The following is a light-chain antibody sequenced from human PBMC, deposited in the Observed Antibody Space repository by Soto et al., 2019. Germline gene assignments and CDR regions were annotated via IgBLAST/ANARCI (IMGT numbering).Light chain of an antibody. CDR3: TSYRSSSSTYV. CDR2: EVY. Sequence: QSVLSQPASVSGSPGQSITISCTGTSGDFGNYNYVSWYQQYPGKAPRLLIYEVYNRPSGVSNRFSGSKSGDTASLTISGLQAEDEGDYYCTSYRSSSSTYVFGTGTKVTVI. CDR1: SGDFGNYNY. V-gene: IGLV2-14*01. J-gene: IGLJ1*01.